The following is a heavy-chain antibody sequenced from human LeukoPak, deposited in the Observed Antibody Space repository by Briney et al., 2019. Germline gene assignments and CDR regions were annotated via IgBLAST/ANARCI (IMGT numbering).Heavy chain of an antibody. CDR2: IYTSGST. Sequence: SETLSLTCTVSGGSISSGSYYWSWIRQPAGKGLEWIGRIYTSGSTNYNPSLKSRVTISVDTSKNQFSLKLSSVTAADTAVYYCARVRDSSGYYPGVFDYWGQGTLVTVSS. CDR3: ARVRDSSGYYPGVFDY. D-gene: IGHD3-22*01. CDR1: GGSISSGSYY. V-gene: IGHV4-61*02. J-gene: IGHJ4*02.